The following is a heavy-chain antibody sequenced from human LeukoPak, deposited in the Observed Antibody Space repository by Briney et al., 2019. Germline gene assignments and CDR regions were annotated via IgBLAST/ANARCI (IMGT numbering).Heavy chain of an antibody. V-gene: IGHV4-39*01. J-gene: IGHJ5*02. D-gene: IGHD5-24*01. CDR1: AGSIRSSSYH. CDR2: VYYTGNT. CDR3: ARGGNEWQQLSHNWFDP. Sequence: PSETLSLTCTVSAGSIRSSSYHWGWIRQPPGNSLEWIGRVYYTGNTYYNPSLRSRVTISVDTSKNQFSLRLNSVTAADTSVYYCARGGNEWQQLSHNWFDPWGQGTLVTVSS.